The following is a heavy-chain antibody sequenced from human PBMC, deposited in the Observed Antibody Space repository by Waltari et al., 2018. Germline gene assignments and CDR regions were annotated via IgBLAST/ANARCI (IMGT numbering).Heavy chain of an antibody. Sequence: EVQLVESGGGLVQPGGSLRLSCAASGFTFSSYEMNWVRQAPGKGLEWVSYISSSGSTIYYADSVKGRFTISRDNAKNSLYLQMNSLRAEDTAVYYCARYYGDYLDAFDIWGQGTMVTVSS. CDR2: ISSSGSTI. D-gene: IGHD4-17*01. V-gene: IGHV3-48*03. J-gene: IGHJ3*02. CDR1: GFTFSSYE. CDR3: ARYYGDYLDAFDI.